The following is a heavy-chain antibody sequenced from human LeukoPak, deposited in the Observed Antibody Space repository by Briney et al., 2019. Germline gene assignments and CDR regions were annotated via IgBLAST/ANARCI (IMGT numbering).Heavy chain of an antibody. CDR1: GFTFSSYW. Sequence: GGSLRLSCAASGFTFSSYWMHWVHQAPGKGLVWVSRINSDGSSTSYADSVKGRFTISRDNAKNTLYLQMNSLRAEDTAVYYCARAYKRGGSYPVVDYWGQGTLVTVSS. CDR2: INSDGSST. J-gene: IGHJ4*02. D-gene: IGHD1-26*01. CDR3: ARAYKRGGSYPVVDY. V-gene: IGHV3-74*01.